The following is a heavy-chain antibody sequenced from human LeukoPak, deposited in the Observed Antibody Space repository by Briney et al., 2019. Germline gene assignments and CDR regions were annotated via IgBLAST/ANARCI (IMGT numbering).Heavy chain of an antibody. CDR2: IRGNGET. D-gene: IGHD3-9*01. CDR1: GLSFSSFA. V-gene: IGHV3-23*01. J-gene: IGHJ4*02. CDR3: ARDFDMGITPGDDFDF. Sequence: PRGSLRLSCAASGLSFSSFAMSWVRQGPARGLEWVSSIRGNGETFYADSVKGRFTISRDNARNTVFLQMSSLRAEDTAVYYCARDFDMGITPGDDFDFWGQGTLVTVSS.